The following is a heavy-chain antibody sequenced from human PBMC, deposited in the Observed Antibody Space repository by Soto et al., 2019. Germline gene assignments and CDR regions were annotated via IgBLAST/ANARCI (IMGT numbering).Heavy chain of an antibody. CDR1: GYPCSRYG. Sequence: QGQLVQSGGEVKKSGASVKVSFKASGYPCSRYGIRWVRQDPGPGLAWMGWSSGYNGDPNYAQKFQGRVTMTIDTSTTTAYMELRSLTADDAAVYYCAKNGQPPYYYYGLDVWGQGTTVTVSS. J-gene: IGHJ6*02. V-gene: IGHV1-18*01. CDR2: SSGYNGDP. CDR3: AKNGQPPYYYYGLDV. D-gene: IGHD2-8*01.